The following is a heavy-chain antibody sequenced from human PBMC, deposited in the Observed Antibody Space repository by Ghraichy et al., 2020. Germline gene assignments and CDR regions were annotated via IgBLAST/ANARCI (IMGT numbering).Heavy chain of an antibody. Sequence: GSLRLSCAASGFRFSDYWMSWIRHVPGKGLEWVANIKQDGSAESYVDSVMGRFTVSRDNAKNSLYLQMNSLRAEDTAVYYCARNSGWSVDYWGPGTLVTFSS. V-gene: IGHV3-7*01. J-gene: IGHJ4*02. D-gene: IGHD6-19*01. CDR1: GFRFSDYW. CDR3: ARNSGWSVDY. CDR2: IKQDGSAE.